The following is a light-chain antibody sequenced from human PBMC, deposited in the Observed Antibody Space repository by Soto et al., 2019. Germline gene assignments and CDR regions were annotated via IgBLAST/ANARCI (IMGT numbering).Light chain of an antibody. V-gene: IGKV1-33*01. J-gene: IGKJ5*01. CDR3: QQYENLPT. Sequence: DITMTQSPSSLSESVGDRVTITCQASQNINNYLNWYQQKPGRAPKLLIYDASNLEAGVPSRFRGSGSGTDFTFTISRLQPEDIATYYCQQYENLPTFGQGTRPEIK. CDR2: DAS. CDR1: QNINNY.